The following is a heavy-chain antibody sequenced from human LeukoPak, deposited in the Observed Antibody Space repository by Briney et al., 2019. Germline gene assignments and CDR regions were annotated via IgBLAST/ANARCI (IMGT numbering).Heavy chain of an antibody. J-gene: IGHJ6*03. CDR1: GGSISSYY. Sequence: PSETLSLTCSAFGGSISSYYWSWIRQPPGKGLEWIGYISNSGSTKYNPSLKSRVSISLDTSKNQFSLKLSSVTAADTAVYYCARDRRYYDSSGYYIWYYYYYMDVWGKGTTVTVSS. V-gene: IGHV4-59*12. CDR3: ARDRRYYDSSGYYIWYYYYYMDV. D-gene: IGHD3-22*01. CDR2: ISNSGST.